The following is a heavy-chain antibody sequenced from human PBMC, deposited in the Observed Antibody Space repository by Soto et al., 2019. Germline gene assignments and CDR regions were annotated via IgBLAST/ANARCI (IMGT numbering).Heavy chain of an antibody. Sequence: GGSLRLSCAASGFTFSSYAMSWVRQAPGKGLEWVSAISGSGGSTYYADSVKGRFTISRDNSKNTLYLQMNSLRAEDTAVYYCAKDMRNYGSGSTRPDYWGQGTLVTVSS. CDR3: AKDMRNYGSGSTRPDY. J-gene: IGHJ4*02. D-gene: IGHD3-10*01. V-gene: IGHV3-23*01. CDR1: GFTFSSYA. CDR2: ISGSGGST.